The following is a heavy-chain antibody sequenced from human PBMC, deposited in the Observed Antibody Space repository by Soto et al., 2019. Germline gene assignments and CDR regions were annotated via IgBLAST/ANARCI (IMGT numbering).Heavy chain of an antibody. J-gene: IGHJ6*02. Sequence: EAPLVESGGGLVQRGGSVRLSCAASGFTLSPYSMNWVRQAPGKGLEWISYISGSSNIINYADSVKGRFTISRDNTKNSLYLQMNSLRDEDTAVYYCARGFDHHYGMDVWGQGTTVTVSS. CDR3: ARGFDHHYGMDV. CDR2: ISGSSNII. D-gene: IGHD3-10*01. CDR1: GFTLSPYS. V-gene: IGHV3-48*02.